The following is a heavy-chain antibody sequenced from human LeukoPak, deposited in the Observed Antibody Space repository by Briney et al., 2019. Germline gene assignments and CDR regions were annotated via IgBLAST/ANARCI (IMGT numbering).Heavy chain of an antibody. CDR3: AKGISDYGDYYFDY. CDR1: GFTFGSYA. J-gene: IGHJ4*02. V-gene: IGHV3-23*01. CDR2: ISGSGGST. D-gene: IGHD4-17*01. Sequence: SGGSLRLSCAASGFTFGSYAMSWVRQAPGKGLEWVSAISGSGGSTYYADSVKGRFTISRDNSKNTLYLQMNSLRAEDTAVYYCAKGISDYGDYYFDYWGQGTLVTVSS.